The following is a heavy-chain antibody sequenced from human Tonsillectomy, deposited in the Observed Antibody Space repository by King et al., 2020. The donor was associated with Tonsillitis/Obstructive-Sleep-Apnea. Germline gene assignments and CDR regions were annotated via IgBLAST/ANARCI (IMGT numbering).Heavy chain of an antibody. CDR1: GGTFSSVS. J-gene: IGHJ4*02. Sequence: QLVQSGAEVKKPGSSVKVFCKASGGTFSSVSISCVRQAPGQGLEWLGGVIPIFGTATYAQKFQGRVTITADESTSTAYMELSRLRSEDTAGYYCARVAGYCSSTSCYGGLDSWGQGTLVTVSS. CDR3: ARVAGYCSSTSCYGGLDS. CDR2: VIPIFGTA. D-gene: IGHD2-2*01. V-gene: IGHV1-69*12.